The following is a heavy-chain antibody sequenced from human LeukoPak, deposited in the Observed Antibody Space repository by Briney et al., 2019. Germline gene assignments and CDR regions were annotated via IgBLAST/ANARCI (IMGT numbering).Heavy chain of an antibody. J-gene: IGHJ4*02. CDR1: GFTFSSYD. CDR3: AKDRGSYDFWSGFFDY. CDR2: IRYDGSNK. V-gene: IGHV3-30*02. Sequence: GGSLRLSCAASGFTFSSYDMHWVRQAPGKGLEWVAFIRYDGSNKYYADSVKGRFTISRDNSKNTLYLQMNSLRAEDTAVYYCAKDRGSYDFWSGFFDYWGQGTLVTVSS. D-gene: IGHD3-3*01.